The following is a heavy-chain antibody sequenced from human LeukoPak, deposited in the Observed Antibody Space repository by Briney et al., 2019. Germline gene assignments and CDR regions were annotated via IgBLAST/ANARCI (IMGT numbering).Heavy chain of an antibody. CDR3: ASSSTAGTTIGFDY. J-gene: IGHJ4*02. D-gene: IGHD1-1*01. V-gene: IGHV1-8*01. CDR1: GYTFTSYD. CDR2: MNPNSGNT. Sequence: ASVKVSCKASGYTFTSYDINWVRQATGQGLEWMGWMNPNSGNTGYAQKFQGRVTMTRNTSISTAYMELSSLRSEDTAVYYCASSSTAGTTIGFDYWGQGTLVTVSS.